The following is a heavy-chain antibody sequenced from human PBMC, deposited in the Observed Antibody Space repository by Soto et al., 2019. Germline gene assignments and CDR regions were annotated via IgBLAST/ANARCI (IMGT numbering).Heavy chain of an antibody. Sequence: QVQLQESGPGLVKPSQTLSLTCTVSGGSISSGGYYWSWIRQHPGKGLEWIGYIYYSGSTYYNPSLKSRVTISVDTSKNQFSLKLSSVTAADTAVYYCARGAVVVVVADGDSHWYFDLWGRGTLVTVSS. CDR3: ARGAVVVVVADGDSHWYFDL. V-gene: IGHV4-31*03. D-gene: IGHD2-15*01. J-gene: IGHJ2*01. CDR2: IYYSGST. CDR1: GGSISSGGYY.